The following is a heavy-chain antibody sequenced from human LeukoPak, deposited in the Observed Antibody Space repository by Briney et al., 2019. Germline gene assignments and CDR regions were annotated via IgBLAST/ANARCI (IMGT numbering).Heavy chain of an antibody. J-gene: IGHJ3*02. CDR1: GFTFSSYW. CDR3: ARVVYTKDAFDI. D-gene: IGHD2-8*01. V-gene: IGHV3-7*01. CDR2: IKQDGSET. Sequence: GGSLRLSCAASGFTFSSYWMTWVRQAPGRGLEWVANIKQDGSETYYVDSLKGRFTISRDNAKNSLYLQMNSLRAEDTAVYYCARVVYTKDAFDIWGQGTMVTVSS.